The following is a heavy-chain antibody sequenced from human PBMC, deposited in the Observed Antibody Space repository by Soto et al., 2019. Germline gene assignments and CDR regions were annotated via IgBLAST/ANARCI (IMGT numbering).Heavy chain of an antibody. D-gene: IGHD3-10*01. J-gene: IGHJ3*02. Sequence: QVQLVQSGSELKKPGASVKVSCKASGYTFTSYAMNWVRQAPGQGLEWMGWINTNTGNPTYAQGFTGRFVFSLDTSVSTAYLQICSLKAEDTAVYYCAAKSESWFGEFDQTYLDAFDIWGQGTMVTVSS. CDR1: GYTFTSYA. CDR2: INTNTGNP. V-gene: IGHV7-4-1*01. CDR3: AAKSESWFGEFDQTYLDAFDI.